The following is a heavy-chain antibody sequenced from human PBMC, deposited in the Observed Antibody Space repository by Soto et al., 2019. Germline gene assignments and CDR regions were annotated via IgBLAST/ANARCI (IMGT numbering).Heavy chain of an antibody. D-gene: IGHD5-18*01. Sequence: PCRSLRLSCASSRFTFNTYAMSRARQDTGTGLEWDSGISGSVYSADAVKGRFIISRDNTKCTLYLQMYRLRVEDTAMYYCAKDKRYSSGDVFDIWDQGTMLTVS. V-gene: IGHV3-23*01. CDR1: RFTFNTYA. CDR2: ISGSV. J-gene: IGHJ3*02. CDR3: AKDKRYSSGDVFDI.